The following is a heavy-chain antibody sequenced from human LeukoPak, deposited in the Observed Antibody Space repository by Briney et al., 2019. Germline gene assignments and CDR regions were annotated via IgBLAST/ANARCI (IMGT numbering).Heavy chain of an antibody. CDR3: ARYGSGTSLDY. Sequence: PSETLSLTCTVSGGSITNYYWNWIRQPPGKGLEWIGHIYYSGSTNYNPSLKSRVTISVDTSKNQFSLKLSSVTAADTAVYYCARYGSGTSLDYWGQGTLVTVSS. V-gene: IGHV4-59*01. CDR1: GGSITNYY. D-gene: IGHD3-10*01. J-gene: IGHJ4*02. CDR2: IYYSGST.